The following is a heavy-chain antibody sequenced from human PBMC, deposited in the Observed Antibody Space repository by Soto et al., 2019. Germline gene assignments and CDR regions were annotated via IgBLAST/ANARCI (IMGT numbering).Heavy chain of an antibody. CDR2: ISYDGSNK. D-gene: IGHD5-18*01. V-gene: IGHV3-30*18. CDR1: GFTFNTYG. J-gene: IGHJ4*02. CDR3: AKDIVRYTYGACDY. Sequence: QVQLVESGGAVVQPGKSLRLSCAASGFTFNTYGMYWVRQAPGKGLEWVAAISYDGSNKYHADFVKGRFTISRDNSKNTLYLQMNSLRVEDTAVYYCAKDIVRYTYGACDYWGQGALVTVSS.